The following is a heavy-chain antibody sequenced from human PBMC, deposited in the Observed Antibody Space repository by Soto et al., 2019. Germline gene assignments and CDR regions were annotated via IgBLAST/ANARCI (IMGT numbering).Heavy chain of an antibody. CDR2: ISGSGGST. CDR1: GFTFSSYA. Sequence: EVQLLESGGGLVQPGGSLRLSCAASGFTFSSYAMSWVRQPPGKGLEWVSAISGSGGSTYYADSVKGRFTISRDNSKNTLFRQMNSLRAEDTAVYYCAKDGSQRGPEIYFDYWGQGTLVTVSS. J-gene: IGHJ4*02. CDR3: AKDGSQRGPEIYFDY. D-gene: IGHD1-1*01. V-gene: IGHV3-23*01.